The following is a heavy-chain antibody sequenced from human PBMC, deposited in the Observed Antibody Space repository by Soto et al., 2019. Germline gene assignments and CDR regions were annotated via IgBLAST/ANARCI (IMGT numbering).Heavy chain of an antibody. Sequence: QVQLQESGPGLVKPSQTLSLTCTVSGGSISSGGYYWSWIRQHPGKGLEWIGNIYYSVSNYYNPSLKSRDTIYVDTTKNQFALKLSSVTAANTAVYYFARSPTFCSSWYDYWGQGTLVTVSS. V-gene: IGHV4-31*03. CDR1: GGSISSGGYY. J-gene: IGHJ4*02. CDR2: IYYSVSN. D-gene: IGHD6-13*01. CDR3: ARSPTFCSSWYDY.